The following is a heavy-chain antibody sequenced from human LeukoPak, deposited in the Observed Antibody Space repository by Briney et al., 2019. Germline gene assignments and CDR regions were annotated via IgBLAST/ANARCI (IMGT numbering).Heavy chain of an antibody. CDR2: ISGSGGST. D-gene: IGHD2-2*02. Sequence: GGSLRLSCAASGFTFSSYAMSWFRQAPAKGLEWVSAISGSGGSTYYADSVKGRFTISRDNSKNTLYLQMNSLRAEDTAVYYCAKYIVVVPAAIRRGYFDYWGQGTLVTVSS. CDR3: AKYIVVVPAAIRRGYFDY. J-gene: IGHJ4*02. V-gene: IGHV3-23*01. CDR1: GFTFSSYA.